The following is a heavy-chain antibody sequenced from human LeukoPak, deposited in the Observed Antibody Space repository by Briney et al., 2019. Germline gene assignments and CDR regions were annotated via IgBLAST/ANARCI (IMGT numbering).Heavy chain of an antibody. J-gene: IGHJ6*02. V-gene: IGHV3-48*01. CDR3: AKTARPYYYYGMDV. CDR2: ISSSSSTI. CDR1: GFTFSSYS. Sequence: GGSLRLSCAASGFTFSSYSMNWVRQAPGKGLEWVSYISSSSSTIYYADSVKGRFTISRDNSKNTLYLQMNSLRAEDTAVYYCAKTARPYYYYGMDVWGQGTTVTVSS.